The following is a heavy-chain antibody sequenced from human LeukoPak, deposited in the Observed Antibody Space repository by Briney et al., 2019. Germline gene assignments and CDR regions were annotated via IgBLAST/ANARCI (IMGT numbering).Heavy chain of an antibody. CDR1: GYTLTELS. V-gene: IGHV1-24*01. J-gene: IGHJ4*02. Sequence: VASVKVSCKVSGYTLTELSMHWVRQAPGKGLEWMGGFDAEDGETIYAQKFQGRVTMTEDTSTDTAYMELSSLRSEDTAVYYCATDRPGGDSSRYWGQGTLVTVSS. D-gene: IGHD3-22*01. CDR2: FDAEDGET. CDR3: ATDRPGGDSSRY.